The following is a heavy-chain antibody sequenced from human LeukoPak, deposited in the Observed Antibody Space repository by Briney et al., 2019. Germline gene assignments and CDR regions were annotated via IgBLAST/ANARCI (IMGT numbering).Heavy chain of an antibody. CDR2: IIPIFGTA. V-gene: IGHV1-69*01. Sequence: SVKISCKASGGTFSSYAISWVRQAPGQGLEWMGGIIPIFGTAIYAQKFQGRVTITADESTSTAYMELSSLRSEDTAVYYCARDGALYCSSTSCYPGRDYYYYYMDVWGKGTTVTVSS. J-gene: IGHJ6*03. D-gene: IGHD2-2*01. CDR3: ARDGALYCSSTSCYPGRDYYYYYMDV. CDR1: GGTFSSYA.